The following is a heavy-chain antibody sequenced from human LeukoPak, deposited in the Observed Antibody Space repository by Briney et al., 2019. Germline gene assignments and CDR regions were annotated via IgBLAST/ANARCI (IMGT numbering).Heavy chain of an antibody. J-gene: IGHJ4*02. V-gene: IGHV3-11*01. CDR3: ARDKYETSGCFDS. D-gene: IGHD3-22*01. CDR2: ISRSGTTI. CDR1: EFTLSDYY. Sequence: GGSLRLSCAASEFTLSDYYMSWIRQAPGKGLEWVSYISRSGTTIYYADSVKGRFTISRGNAKNSLYLQMNSLRADDTAVYFCARDKYETSGCFDSWGQGALVTVSS.